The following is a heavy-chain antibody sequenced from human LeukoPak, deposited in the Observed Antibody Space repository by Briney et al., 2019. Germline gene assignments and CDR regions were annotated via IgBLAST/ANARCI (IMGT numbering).Heavy chain of an antibody. CDR2: IIPIFGTA. D-gene: IGHD6-6*01. CDR1: GGTFSSYA. CDR3: AKTSLPSIAAPAFDP. V-gene: IGHV1-69*13. J-gene: IGHJ5*02. Sequence: SVKVSCXASGGTFSSYAISWVRQAPGQGLEWMGGIIPIFGTANYAQKFQGRVTITADESTSTAYMELSSLRSEDTAVYYCAKTSLPSIAAPAFDPWGQGTLVTVSS.